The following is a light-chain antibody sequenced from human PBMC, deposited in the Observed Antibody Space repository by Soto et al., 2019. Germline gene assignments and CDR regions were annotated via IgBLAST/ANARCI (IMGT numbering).Light chain of an antibody. CDR1: SSDVGGYNN. CDR3: SSYAGSTIGVV. V-gene: IGLV2-8*01. J-gene: IGLJ2*01. Sequence: QSALTQPPSASGSPGQSVTISCTGTSSDVGGYNNVSWYQQHPGKAPKLMIYEVSKRPSGVPDRFSGSKSGNTASLTVSGLQAEDEADYYCSSYAGSTIGVVFGGGTKVTVL. CDR2: EVS.